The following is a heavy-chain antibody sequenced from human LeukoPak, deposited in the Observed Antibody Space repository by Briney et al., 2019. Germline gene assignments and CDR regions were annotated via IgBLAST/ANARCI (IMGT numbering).Heavy chain of an antibody. CDR2: IKSKTDGGTT. CDR1: GFTFSNAW. J-gene: IGHJ3*02. CDR3: VGYCSGGNCPNALDI. Sequence: PGGSLRLSCAASGFTFSNAWMSWVRQAPGNGLEWLGRIKSKTDGGTTDYAAPVKGRFTISRDDSKNTLYLQMNSLKTEDTAVYYCVGYCSGGNCPNALDIWGQGTMVTVSS. D-gene: IGHD2-15*01. V-gene: IGHV3-15*01.